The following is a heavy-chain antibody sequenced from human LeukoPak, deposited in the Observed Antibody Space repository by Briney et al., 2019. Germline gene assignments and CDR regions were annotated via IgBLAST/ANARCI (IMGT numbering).Heavy chain of an antibody. D-gene: IGHD4-17*01. CDR3: ARHLGSVTSRDY. J-gene: IGHJ4*02. CDR1: GGSFSAYY. CDR2: INHSGRT. V-gene: IGHV4-34*01. Sequence: PSETLSLTCGVSGGSFSAYYWSWIRQPPGKGLELIGEINHSGRTNYNPSLKSRVTISVDTSKNQFSLNLSSVTAADTAVYYCARHLGSVTSRDYWGQGSLVTVSS.